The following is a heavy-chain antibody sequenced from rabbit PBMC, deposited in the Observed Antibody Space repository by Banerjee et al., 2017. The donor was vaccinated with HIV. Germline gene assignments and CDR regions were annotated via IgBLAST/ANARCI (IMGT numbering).Heavy chain of an antibody. CDR1: GFSFSSAYW. CDR2: IYAGSTGTT. D-gene: IGHD7-1*01. J-gene: IGHJ6*01. Sequence: QSLEESGGDLVKPGASLTLTCTASGFSFSSAYWIYWVRQAPGKGLEWIGTIYAGSTGTTDYANWAKGRFTISKTSSTTVTLQMTSLTAADTATYFCARDLAAVTGWNFGLWGPGTLVTVS. CDR3: ARDLAAVTGWNFGL. V-gene: IGHV1S40*01.